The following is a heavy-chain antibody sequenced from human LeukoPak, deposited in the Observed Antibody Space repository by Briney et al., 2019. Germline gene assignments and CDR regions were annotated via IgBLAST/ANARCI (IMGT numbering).Heavy chain of an antibody. CDR2: IYYSGST. CDR3: ARNGAAAGTSYYYYYMGV. V-gene: IGHV4-59*01. Sequence: SETLSLTCTVSGGSISSYYWSWIRQPPGKGLEWIGYIYYSGSTNYNPSLKSRVTISVDTSKNQFSLKLSSVTAADTAVYYCARNGAAAGTSYYYYYMGVWGKGTTVTISS. CDR1: GGSISSYY. J-gene: IGHJ6*03. D-gene: IGHD6-13*01.